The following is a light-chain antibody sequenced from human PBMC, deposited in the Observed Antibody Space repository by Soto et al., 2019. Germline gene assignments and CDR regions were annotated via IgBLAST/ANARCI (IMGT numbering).Light chain of an antibody. CDR1: SSDVGGYNY. V-gene: IGLV2-14*03. J-gene: IGLJ3*02. CDR3: SSYTSSSTVV. CDR2: DVS. Sequence: QSALTQPASVSGSPGQSITISCTGTSSDVGGYNYVCWYQQHPGKAPRLIIYDVSNRPSGVSNRFSGSKSGNTASLSISGLQAEDEVDYYCSSYTSSSTVVFGGGTKLTVL.